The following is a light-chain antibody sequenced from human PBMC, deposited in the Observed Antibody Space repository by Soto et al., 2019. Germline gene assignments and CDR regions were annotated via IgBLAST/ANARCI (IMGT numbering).Light chain of an antibody. CDR2: DVS. J-gene: IGLJ3*02. CDR1: SSDVGGYNY. Sequence: QSVLTQPRSVSGSPGQSVTISCTGTSSDVGGYNYVSWYQQHPGKAPKLMIYDVSKRPSGVPDRFSGSKSGNTASLTISGLQAEDEDDYYCCSYAGSPWVFGGGTKVTVL. V-gene: IGLV2-11*01. CDR3: CSYAGSPWV.